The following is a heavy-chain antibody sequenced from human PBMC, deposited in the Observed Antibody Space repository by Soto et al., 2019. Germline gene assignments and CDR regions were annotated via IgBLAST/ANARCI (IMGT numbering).Heavy chain of an antibody. D-gene: IGHD3-10*01. J-gene: IGHJ6*02. CDR3: ARAGITFSRGRIGGAHYGLDV. CDR2: ISWDSGRI. CDR1: GFTFDDYA. V-gene: IGHV3-9*01. Sequence: GGSLRLSCAASGFTFDDYAMYWVRQGPGKGLEWVSGISWDSGRIGYADSVKGRFTIPRDNAKNSVYLQMNSLRVEDTAVYYCARAGITFSRGRIGGAHYGLDVWGPATTVTVSS.